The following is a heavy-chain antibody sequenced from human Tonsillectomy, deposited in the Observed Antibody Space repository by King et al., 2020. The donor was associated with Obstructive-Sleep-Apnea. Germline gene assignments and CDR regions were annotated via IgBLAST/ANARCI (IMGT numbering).Heavy chain of an antibody. CDR1: GFTFNNYV. CDR2: IEADGDST. D-gene: IGHD3-3*01. V-gene: IGHV3-23*04. Sequence: QLVQSGGGLVQPGGSLRLSCAASGFTFNNYVMSWVRQAPGKGLEWVSGIEADGDSTYSADSVKGRFTISRDNSNNTLYRQMNSLRAEDTAIYYCATSWSGYYYFDSWGQGSLVTVSS. CDR3: ATSWSGYYYFDS. J-gene: IGHJ4*02.